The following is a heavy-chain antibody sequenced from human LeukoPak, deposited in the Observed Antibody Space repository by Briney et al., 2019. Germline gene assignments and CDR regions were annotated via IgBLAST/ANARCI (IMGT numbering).Heavy chain of an antibody. CDR1: GFTFVSYS. CDR3: ARDPTTVKPMGY. D-gene: IGHD4-17*01. V-gene: IGHV3-48*02. Sequence: GGSLRLSCAASGFTFVSYSMNWVRQAPGKGLEWLSYIGSSSSVIHYADSVKGRFTISRDNAKNSLYLQMNSLRDEDTAVYYCARDPTTVKPMGYWGQGTLVTVSS. CDR2: IGSSSSVI. J-gene: IGHJ4*02.